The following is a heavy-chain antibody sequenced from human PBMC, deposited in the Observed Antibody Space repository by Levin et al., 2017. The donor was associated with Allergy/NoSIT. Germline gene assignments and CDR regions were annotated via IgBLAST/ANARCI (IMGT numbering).Heavy chain of an antibody. CDR1: GFAFRKYW. CDR2: INQDGSRR. D-gene: IGHD1-1*01. Sequence: GGSLRLSCAASGFAFRKYWMTWVRQATGKGLEWVANINQDGSRRNYADSVKGRFTISRDNAKNSVFLQMNSLRVEDTGVYYCARDLSPDTTTGKDAFDIWGQGRMVTASS. V-gene: IGHV3-7*04. CDR3: ARDLSPDTTTGKDAFDI. J-gene: IGHJ3*02.